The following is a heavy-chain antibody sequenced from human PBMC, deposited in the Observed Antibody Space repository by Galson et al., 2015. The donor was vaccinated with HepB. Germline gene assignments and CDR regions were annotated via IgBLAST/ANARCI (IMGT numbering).Heavy chain of an antibody. CDR2: INAGNGNT. D-gene: IGHD1-1*01. J-gene: IGHJ5*02. V-gene: IGHV1-3*01. CDR3: ARDPYWKGGWFDP. CDR1: GYTFTSYG. Sequence: SVKVSCKASGYTFTSYGLHWVRQAPGQRLEWMGWINAGNGNTKYSQKFQGRVTITRDTSASTAYMELSSLRSEDTAVYYYARDPYWKGGWFDPWGQGTLVTVSS.